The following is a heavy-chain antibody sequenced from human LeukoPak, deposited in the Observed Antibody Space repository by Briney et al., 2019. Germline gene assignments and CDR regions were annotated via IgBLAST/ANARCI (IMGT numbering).Heavy chain of an antibody. Sequence: PGGSLRLSCAASGITFSGYAMHWVRHAPGKGLEWVALIRHDASNEYYADSVKGRFTVSRDDSKSTLYLQMDSLRAEDTAIYYCARGHSIGWELGVCDSWGQGTLVTVSS. CDR2: IRHDASNE. V-gene: IGHV3-33*01. CDR1: GITFSGYA. J-gene: IGHJ4*02. D-gene: IGHD1-26*01. CDR3: ARGHSIGWELGVCDS.